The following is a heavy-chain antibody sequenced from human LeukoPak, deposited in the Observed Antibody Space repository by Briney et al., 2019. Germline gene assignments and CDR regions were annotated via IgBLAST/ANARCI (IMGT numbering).Heavy chain of an antibody. V-gene: IGHV3-21*01. Sequence: PGGSLRLSCAASGISFSSYRMNWVRQAPGKGLEWVSSVSNSGDYIHYADSVKGRFTISRDNAKKSLYLQMDSLRAEDTAVYYCARDGGDYGSGSYYAYWGQGTLVTVSS. CDR1: GISFSSYR. J-gene: IGHJ4*02. CDR2: VSNSGDYI. D-gene: IGHD3-10*01. CDR3: ARDGGDYGSGSYYAY.